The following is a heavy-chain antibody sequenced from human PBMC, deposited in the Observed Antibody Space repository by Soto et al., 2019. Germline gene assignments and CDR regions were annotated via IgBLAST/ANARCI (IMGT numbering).Heavy chain of an antibody. CDR2: INAGNGNT. CDR1: GYTFTSYA. D-gene: IGHD3-16*01. J-gene: IGHJ4*02. Sequence: QVQLVQSGAEVKKPGASVKVSCKASGYTFTSYAMHWVRQAPGQRLEWMGWINAGNGNTKYSQKFQGRVTITRDTSASTAYMELSSPRSEDTAVYYCAREGGGGIYDYWGQGTLVTVSS. V-gene: IGHV1-3*01. CDR3: AREGGGGIYDY.